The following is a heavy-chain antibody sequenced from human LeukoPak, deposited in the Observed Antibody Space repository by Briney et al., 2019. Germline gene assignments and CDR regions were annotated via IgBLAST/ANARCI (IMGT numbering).Heavy chain of an antibody. CDR3: ARAANYYDSSGSPLSDY. CDR2: ISYDGSNK. Sequence: PGGSLRLSCAASGFTFSSYAMNWVRQAPGKGLEWVAVISYDGSNKYYADSVKGRFTISRDNSKNTLYLQMNSLRAEDTAVYYCARAANYYDSSGSPLSDYWGQGTLVTVSS. D-gene: IGHD3-22*01. CDR1: GFTFSSYA. V-gene: IGHV3-30-3*01. J-gene: IGHJ4*02.